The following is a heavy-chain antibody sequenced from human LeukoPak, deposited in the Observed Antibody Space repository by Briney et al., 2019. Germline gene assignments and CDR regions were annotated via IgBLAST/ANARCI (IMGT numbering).Heavy chain of an antibody. CDR1: GGSISRYY. J-gene: IGHJ5*02. D-gene: IGHD4-23*01. CDR2: IYYSGST. V-gene: IGHV4-59*01. CDR3: ARRWYVGRNWSDP. Sequence: PSETLSLTCTVSGGSISRYYWSWIRQPPGKGLEWIGYIYYSGSTNYNPSLKSRVTISVDTSKNQFSLKLSSVTAADTAVYYCARRWYVGRNWSDPWGQGTLVTVSS.